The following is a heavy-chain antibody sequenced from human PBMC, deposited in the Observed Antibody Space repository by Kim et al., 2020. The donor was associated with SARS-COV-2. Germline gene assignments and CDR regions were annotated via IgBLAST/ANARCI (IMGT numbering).Heavy chain of an antibody. Sequence: GGSLRLSSAASGFTFTSFWMSWVRQAPGKGLEWVANINQHGSETKYVDSVKGRFTISRDNAKDSVYLQMNNLRAEDRAVYYCARDAWAQGWTDGFDYWGQGTLVTVSS. D-gene: IGHD1-26*01. CDR1: GFTFTSFW. CDR2: INQHGSET. J-gene: IGHJ4*02. CDR3: ARDAWAQGWTDGFDY. V-gene: IGHV3-7*01.